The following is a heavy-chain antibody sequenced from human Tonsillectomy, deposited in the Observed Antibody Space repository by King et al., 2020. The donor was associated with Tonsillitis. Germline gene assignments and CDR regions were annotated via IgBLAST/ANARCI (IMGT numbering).Heavy chain of an antibody. CDR2: TSGSGDST. D-gene: IGHD6-19*01. CDR1: GFTFSSYA. Sequence: VQLVESGGGLIQPGGSLRLSCAASGFTFSSYAMSWVRQAPGKGLEWVSATSGSGDSTYYADSVRGRFTISRDNSKNTLYLQMNSLGAEDTAVYYCAKMAGVAASYYFDYWGQGTLVTVSS. V-gene: IGHV3-23*04. CDR3: AKMAGVAASYYFDY. J-gene: IGHJ4*02.